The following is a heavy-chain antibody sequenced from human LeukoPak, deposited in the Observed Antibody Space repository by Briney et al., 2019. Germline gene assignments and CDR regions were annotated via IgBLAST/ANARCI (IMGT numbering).Heavy chain of an antibody. J-gene: IGHJ4*02. Sequence: SETLSLTCTVSGGSISSYYWSWIRQPPGKGLEWIGYIYYSGSTNYNPSLKSRVTISVDTSKNQFSLKLSSVTAADTAVYYCARARTATDEIDYWAREPWSPSPQ. D-gene: IGHD2-15*01. V-gene: IGHV4-59*01. CDR1: GGSISSYY. CDR3: ARARTATDEIDY. CDR2: IYYSGST.